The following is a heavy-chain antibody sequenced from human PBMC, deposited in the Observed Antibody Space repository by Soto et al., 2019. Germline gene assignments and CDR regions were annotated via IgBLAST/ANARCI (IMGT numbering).Heavy chain of an antibody. CDR3: DFKGGHGADPLDS. D-gene: IGHD5-12*01. CDR2: MNPDYEGT. Sequence: QVQLVQSGAEVKKPGASVQVSCKTSGYTFSIYDINWVRQATGQGLEWMGWMNPDYEGTGYSQKFQGRVTMTSGTSIGTAYMDLTSLTSECTAIYYCDFKGGHGADPLDSWGQGTLVTVS. CDR1: GYTFSIYD. V-gene: IGHV1-8*01. J-gene: IGHJ4*02.